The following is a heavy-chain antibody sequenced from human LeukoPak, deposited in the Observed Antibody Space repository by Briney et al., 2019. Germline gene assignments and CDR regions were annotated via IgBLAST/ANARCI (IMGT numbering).Heavy chain of an antibody. J-gene: IGHJ6*03. Sequence: SETLSLTCAVYGGSFSGYYWSWIRQPPGKGLEWIGEINHSGSTNYNPSLKSRVTISVDTSKNQFSLKLSSVIAADTAVYYCARRRVATTNNYYYYMDVWGKGTTVTISS. CDR2: INHSGST. D-gene: IGHD5-12*01. CDR3: ARRRVATTNNYYYYMDV. V-gene: IGHV4-34*01. CDR1: GGSFSGYY.